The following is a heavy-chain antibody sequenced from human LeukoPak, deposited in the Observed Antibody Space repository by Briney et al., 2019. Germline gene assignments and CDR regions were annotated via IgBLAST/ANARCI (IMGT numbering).Heavy chain of an antibody. V-gene: IGHV3-53*01. CDR2: IYSGGST. J-gene: IGHJ4*02. CDR1: GFTFSDYY. CDR3: AREVVRGVIDY. Sequence: PGRSLRLSCAASGFTFSDYYMSWVRQAPGKGLEWVSVIYSGGSTYYADSVKGRFTISRDNSKNTLYLQMNSLRAEDTAVYYCAREVVRGVIDYWGQGTLVTVSS. D-gene: IGHD3-10*01.